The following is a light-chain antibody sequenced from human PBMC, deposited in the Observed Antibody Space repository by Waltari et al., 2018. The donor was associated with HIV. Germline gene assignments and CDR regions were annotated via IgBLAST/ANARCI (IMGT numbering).Light chain of an antibody. V-gene: IGLV10-54*01. CDR2: INN. CDR3: SAWDTTLSAWV. Sequence: QAVLTQPPSVSEAVRQTAPLTFTGSRSKVGNHVAAWLHQRQGHPPRLLSYINNSRPSGISERFSASRSGNKASLTITGLLPDDETDYYCSAWDTTLSAWVFGGGTKMTVL. CDR1: RSKVGNHV. J-gene: IGLJ3*02.